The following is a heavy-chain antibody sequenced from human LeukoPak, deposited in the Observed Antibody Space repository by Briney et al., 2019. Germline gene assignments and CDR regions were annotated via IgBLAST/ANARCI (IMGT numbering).Heavy chain of an antibody. V-gene: IGHV3-7*04. CDR3: VRESVYGSRSYYSY. CDR2: IKQDGSEK. CDR1: GFTFSSYW. D-gene: IGHD3-10*01. J-gene: IGHJ4*02. Sequence: GGSLRLSCAASGFTFSSYWMSWVRQAPGKRLEWVSNIKQDGSEKFYVDSVKGRFTISRDNAKSSLYLQMNSLRAGDTAVYFCVRESVYGSRSYYSYWGQGTLVTVSS.